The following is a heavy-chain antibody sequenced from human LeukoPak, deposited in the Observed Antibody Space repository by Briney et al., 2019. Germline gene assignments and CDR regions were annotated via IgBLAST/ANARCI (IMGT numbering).Heavy chain of an antibody. CDR3: AKDTGRPTDAITMEDNAFDI. CDR2: ITSSSSYI. V-gene: IGHV3-21*04. D-gene: IGHD3-3*01. CDR1: GFTFSSYS. Sequence: PGGSVRLSCAASGFTFSSYSMNWVRQAPGKGLEWVSSITSSSSYIYYADSVKGRFTISRDNAKNSLYLQMDSLRAEDTALYYCAKDTGRPTDAITMEDNAFDIWGQGTMVTVSS. J-gene: IGHJ3*02.